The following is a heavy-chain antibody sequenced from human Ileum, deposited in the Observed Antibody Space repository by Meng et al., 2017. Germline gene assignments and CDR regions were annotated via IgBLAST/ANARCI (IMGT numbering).Heavy chain of an antibody. V-gene: IGHV4-34*01. CDR1: GGSFSGFY. D-gene: IGHD3-22*01. CDR3: ARVDFRGDSRDSSGLGL. Sequence: QVQPKEVGQLLSRPSVTLSPTCAVFGGSFSGFYWSWIRQSPEKGLEWIGEINHGGGTNYNPSLSSRVTISVDTSKNQFSLKVNSVTAADTAFYYCARVDFRGDSRDSSGLGLWGQGTLVTVSS. J-gene: IGHJ4*02. CDR2: INHGGGT.